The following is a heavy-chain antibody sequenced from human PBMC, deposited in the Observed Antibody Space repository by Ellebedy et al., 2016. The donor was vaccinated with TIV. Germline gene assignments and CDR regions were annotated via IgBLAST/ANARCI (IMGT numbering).Heavy chain of an antibody. CDR2: ISASSDNT. CDR1: TFTSSFSRYR. J-gene: IGHJ6*03. V-gene: IGHV3-23*01. CDR3: AKVPTLDFGDSGEFNYYYMDV. D-gene: IGHD4-17*01. Sequence: GGSLRLSCAASTFTSSFSRYRLTWVRQAPGKGLEWVSAISASSDNTYYADSVKARFTISRDNSQNTVYLQISGLSAEDTALYYCAKVPTLDFGDSGEFNYYYMDVWGKGTTVTVSS.